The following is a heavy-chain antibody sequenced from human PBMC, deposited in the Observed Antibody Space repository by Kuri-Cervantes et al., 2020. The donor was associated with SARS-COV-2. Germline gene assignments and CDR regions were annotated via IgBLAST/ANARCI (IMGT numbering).Heavy chain of an antibody. D-gene: IGHD1-26*01. CDR1: GFTVSSNY. J-gene: IGHJ6*02. CDR2: IYSGGST. CDR3: ARWSIVGATRGLLRYYGMDV. Sequence: GESLKISCAAPGFTVSSNYMSWVRQAPGKGLEWVSVIYSGGSTYYADSVKGRFTISRDNSKNTLYLQMNSLRAEDTAVYYCARWSIVGATRGLLRYYGMDVWGQGTTVTVSS. V-gene: IGHV3-53*01.